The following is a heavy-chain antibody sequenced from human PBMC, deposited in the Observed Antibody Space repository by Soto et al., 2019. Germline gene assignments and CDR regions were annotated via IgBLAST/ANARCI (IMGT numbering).Heavy chain of an antibody. J-gene: IGHJ4*02. CDR3: ARVGITGNRPFDY. CDR2: INHSGST. V-gene: IGHV4-34*01. Sequence: SESLSLTCAVYGGSFSGYYGSWIRQPPGKGLEWIGEINHSGSTNYNPSLKSRVTISVDTSKNQFSLKLSSVTAADTAVYYCARVGITGNRPFDYWGQGTLVTVSS. CDR1: GGSFSGYY. D-gene: IGHD1-20*01.